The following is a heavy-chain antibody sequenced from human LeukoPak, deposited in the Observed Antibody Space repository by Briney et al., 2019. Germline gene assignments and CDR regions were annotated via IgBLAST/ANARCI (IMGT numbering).Heavy chain of an antibody. J-gene: IGHJ6*03. CDR3: ARVGSHSGSLSLIRRNYKYYYYMDV. D-gene: IGHD3-10*01. CDR2: ISYDGSNK. V-gene: IGHV3-30*04. Sequence: GGSLRLSCAASGFTFSSYAMHWVRQAPGKGLEWVAVISYDGSNKYYADSVKDRFTISRDNSKNTLYLQMNSLRAEDTAVYYCARVGSHSGSLSLIRRNYKYYYYMDVWGKGTTVTISS. CDR1: GFTFSSYA.